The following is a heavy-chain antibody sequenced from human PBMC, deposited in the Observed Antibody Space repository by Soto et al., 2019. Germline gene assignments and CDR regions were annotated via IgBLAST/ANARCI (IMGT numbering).Heavy chain of an antibody. D-gene: IGHD6-13*01. CDR3: ARVRYSSSWYGYNWFDP. CDR1: GGTFSSYA. CDR2: IIPIFGTA. J-gene: IGHJ5*02. Sequence: SVKVSCKASGGTFSSYAISWVRQAPGLGLEWMGGIIPIFGTANYAQKFQGRVTITADESTSTAYMELSSLRSEDTAVYYCARVRYSSSWYGYNWFDPWGQGTLVTVSS. V-gene: IGHV1-69*13.